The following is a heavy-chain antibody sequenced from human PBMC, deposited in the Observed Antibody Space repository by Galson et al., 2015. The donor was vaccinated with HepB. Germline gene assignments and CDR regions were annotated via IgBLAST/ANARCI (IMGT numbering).Heavy chain of an antibody. V-gene: IGHV3-7*03. D-gene: IGHD3-10*01. J-gene: IGHJ4*02. CDR1: GFTFNNYW. Sequence: SLRLSCAASGFTFNNYWMSWVRQAPGKGLEWVANIKKDGTEKYYVGSVKGRFTISRDNAKKSLYLQMSSLRAEDTAVYYCARDIENYAGLGTYYSGGCYFGSWGQGIMVTVSS. CDR2: IKKDGTEK. CDR3: ARDIENYAGLGTYYSGGCYFGS.